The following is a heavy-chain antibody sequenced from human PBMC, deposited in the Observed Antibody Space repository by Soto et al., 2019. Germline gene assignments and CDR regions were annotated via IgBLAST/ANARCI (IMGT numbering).Heavy chain of an antibody. Sequence: GGPLSPPFQASGSTFTTNALSWVGRAPGKGLEWVSTISDSGGSTYYAASVKGRFTISRDNSKNTLYLLMNSLSAEDTALYYCAKFHGSGTYYNFPDYWGQGTLVTVSS. D-gene: IGHD3-10*01. V-gene: IGHV3-23*01. CDR1: GSTFTTNA. CDR3: AKFHGSGTYYNFPDY. CDR2: ISDSGGST. J-gene: IGHJ4*02.